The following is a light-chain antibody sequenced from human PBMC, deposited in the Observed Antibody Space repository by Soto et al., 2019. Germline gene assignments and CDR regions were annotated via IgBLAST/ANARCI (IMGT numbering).Light chain of an antibody. V-gene: IGKV3-20*01. CDR1: QSVSSSY. CDR3: QQYGSSPPYT. Sequence: EIVLTQSPGTLSLSPGERATLSCRASQSVSSSYLAWYQQKPVQAPRLLIYGASSRATGIPDRFSGSGSGTDFTLTISRLEPEDFAVYYCQQYGSSPPYTFGLGTKLEIK. CDR2: GAS. J-gene: IGKJ2*01.